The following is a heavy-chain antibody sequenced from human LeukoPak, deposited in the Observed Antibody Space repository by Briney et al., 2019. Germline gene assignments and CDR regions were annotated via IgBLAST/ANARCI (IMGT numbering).Heavy chain of an antibody. CDR3: AGPVGHDYGDYYGMDV. J-gene: IGHJ6*02. CDR1: GFTFSNAW. CDR2: IYSGCST. D-gene: IGHD4-17*01. V-gene: IGHV3-66*04. Sequence: GGSLRLSCAASGFTFSNAWMSWVRQAPGKGLEWVSVIYSGCSTYYTDSLKGRFTISRDNSKNTLYLQMNSLRAEDTAVYYCAGPVGHDYGDYYGMDVWGQGTTVTVSS.